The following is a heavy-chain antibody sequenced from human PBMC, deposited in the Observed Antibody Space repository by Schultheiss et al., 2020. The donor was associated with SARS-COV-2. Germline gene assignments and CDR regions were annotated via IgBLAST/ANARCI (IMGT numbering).Heavy chain of an antibody. J-gene: IGHJ4*02. CDR2: IHYSGTT. D-gene: IGHD3-16*01. Sequence: SETLSLTCTVSGGSISSYYWSWIRQPPGKGLEWIGYIHYSGTTNYNPSLKSRVTLSVDTSKNQFSLKLSSVTAADTAVYYCARDRGGIGYWGQGTLVTVSS. V-gene: IGHV4-59*01. CDR3: ARDRGGIGY. CDR1: GGSISSYY.